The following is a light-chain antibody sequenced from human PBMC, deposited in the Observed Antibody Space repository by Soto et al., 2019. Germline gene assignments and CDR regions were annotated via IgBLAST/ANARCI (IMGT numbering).Light chain of an antibody. CDR3: QQYVTSLYT. Sequence: EIVLTQSPDTLSLSPGERATLSCRASQTFSNPYLAWYQQKPGQAPRLLIYGVFLRATGIPDRFSGSGYGTDFTLTISGLEPEDFAVYYFQQYVTSLYTFGQGTPLEIK. CDR1: QTFSNPY. CDR2: GVF. V-gene: IGKV3-20*01. J-gene: IGKJ2*01.